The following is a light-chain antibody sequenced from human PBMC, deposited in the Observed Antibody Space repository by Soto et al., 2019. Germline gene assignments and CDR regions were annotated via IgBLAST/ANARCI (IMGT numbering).Light chain of an antibody. J-gene: IGLJ2*01. CDR2: LNSDGSH. CDR1: SGHSSYA. V-gene: IGLV4-69*01. Sequence: QSVLTQSPSASASLGAAVKLTCILSSGHSSYAIAWHQQQPEKGPRYLMKLNSDGSHSKGDGIPDRFSGSSSGAERYLTISSLQSEDEADYYCQTWGTGTVVFGGGTKVTVL. CDR3: QTWGTGTVV.